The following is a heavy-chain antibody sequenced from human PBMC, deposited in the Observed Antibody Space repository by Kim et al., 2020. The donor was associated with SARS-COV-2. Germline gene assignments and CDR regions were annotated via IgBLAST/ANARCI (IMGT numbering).Heavy chain of an antibody. Sequence: GGSLRLSCAASGFVFSTSWMSWVRRAPGKGLEWVAHIKQDGGEKYYVDSVKGRFTISRDNAKNLLFLQMDSLRVEDTAVYYCARDRLIVGTTGGLDCWGQGTLVTVSS. CDR3: ARDRLIVGTTGGLDC. V-gene: IGHV3-7*03. CDR1: GFVFSTSW. J-gene: IGHJ4*02. D-gene: IGHD1-26*01. CDR2: IKQDGGEK.